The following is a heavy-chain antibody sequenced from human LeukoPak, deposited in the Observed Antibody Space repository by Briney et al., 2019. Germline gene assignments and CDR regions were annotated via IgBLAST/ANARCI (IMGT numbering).Heavy chain of an antibody. Sequence: GGSLRLSCGASGFTFSSHAMNWVRQAPGKGLEWVSGISGSGGKTYYADSVKGRFTISRDNSKNSVYLQLNSLRAEDTAVYYCVKGERGYYEQIEEWGQGTLVTVSS. J-gene: IGHJ4*02. CDR2: ISGSGGKT. CDR3: VKGERGYYEQIEE. V-gene: IGHV3-23*01. D-gene: IGHD3-3*01. CDR1: GFTFSSHA.